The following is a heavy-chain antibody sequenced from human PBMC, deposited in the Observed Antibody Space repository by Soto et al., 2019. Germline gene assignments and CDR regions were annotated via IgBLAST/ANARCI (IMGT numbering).Heavy chain of an antibody. D-gene: IGHD3-10*01. Sequence: EVQLVESGGGLVKPGGSLRLSCAASGFTFSSYSMNWVRQAPGKGLEWVSSISSSSSYIDYADSVKGRFTISRDNAKNSLYLQMNSLRAEDTAVYYCARSRSGNIGKFDYWGKGTLVTVSS. CDR1: GFTFSSYS. CDR3: ARSRSGNIGKFDY. V-gene: IGHV3-21*01. J-gene: IGHJ4*02. CDR2: ISSSSSYI.